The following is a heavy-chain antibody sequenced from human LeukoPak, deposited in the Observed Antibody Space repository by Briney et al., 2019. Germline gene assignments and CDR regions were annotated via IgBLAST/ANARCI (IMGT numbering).Heavy chain of an antibody. J-gene: IGHJ4*02. CDR1: GYTFTSYD. V-gene: IGHV1-8*01. CDR2: MNPNSGNT. D-gene: IGHD6-13*01. Sequence: ASVKVSCKASGYTFTSYDIKWVRQATGQGLEWMGWMNPNSGNTGYAQEFQGRVTMTRNTSISTAYMELSSLRSEDTAVYYCARARSSFLIDYRGQGTLVTVSS. CDR3: ARARSSFLIDY.